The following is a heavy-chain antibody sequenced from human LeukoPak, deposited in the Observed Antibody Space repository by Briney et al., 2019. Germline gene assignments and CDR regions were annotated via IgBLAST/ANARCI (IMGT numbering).Heavy chain of an antibody. CDR2: ISSSSSYI. Sequence: SGGSLRPSCAASGFTFSSYSMNRVRQAPGKGLEWVSSISSSSSYIYYAGSVKGRFTISRDNAKHSLYLQMNSLRAEDTAVYYCARASSYYYDSSGYYPEDYFDYWGQGTLVTVSS. CDR1: GFTFSSYS. V-gene: IGHV3-21*01. CDR3: ARASSYYYDSSGYYPEDYFDY. J-gene: IGHJ4*02. D-gene: IGHD3-22*01.